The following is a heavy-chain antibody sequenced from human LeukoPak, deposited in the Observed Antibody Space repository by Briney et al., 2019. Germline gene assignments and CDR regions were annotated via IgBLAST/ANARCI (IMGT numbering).Heavy chain of an antibody. V-gene: IGHV3-48*02. CDR3: ARDNDWAFHY. CDR2: INHNGEMI. D-gene: IGHD3-9*01. J-gene: IGHJ4*02. CDR1: GFTFSNYV. Sequence: GGSLRLSCAASGFTFSNYVMSWVRQAPGKGLEWVSYINHNGEMIFYPDFVKGRFTISRDNAKNSLYLQMNSLRDEDTAVYYCARDNDWAFHYWGQGTLGTVSS.